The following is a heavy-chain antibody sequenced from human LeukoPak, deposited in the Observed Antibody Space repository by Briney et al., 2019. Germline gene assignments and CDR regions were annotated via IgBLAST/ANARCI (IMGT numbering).Heavy chain of an antibody. J-gene: IGHJ4*02. CDR3: AREPYSGQLDY. CDR2: INHSGST. V-gene: IGHV4-34*01. CDR1: GGSFSGYY. Sequence: SETLSLTCAVYGGSFSGYYWSWIRQPPGKGLEWIGEINHSGSTNYNPSLKSRVTISVDTSKYQFSLKLSSVTAADTAVYYCAREPYSGQLDYWGQGTLVTVSS. D-gene: IGHD2-21*01.